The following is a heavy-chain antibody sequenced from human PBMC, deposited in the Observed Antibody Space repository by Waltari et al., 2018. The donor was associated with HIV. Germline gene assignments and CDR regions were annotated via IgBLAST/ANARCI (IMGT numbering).Heavy chain of an antibody. J-gene: IGHJ4*02. Sequence: EVQLVESGGGLVKPGGSLRLSCAASGFTFSRYSMNWVRQAPGKGLEGVSSISRSSSYIYYADSVKGRFTISRDNAKNSLYLQMNSLRAEDTAVYYCARDSGPYYYDSSGYASFDYWGQGTLVTVSS. D-gene: IGHD3-22*01. V-gene: IGHV3-21*01. CDR2: ISRSSSYI. CDR1: GFTFSRYS. CDR3: ARDSGPYYYDSSGYASFDY.